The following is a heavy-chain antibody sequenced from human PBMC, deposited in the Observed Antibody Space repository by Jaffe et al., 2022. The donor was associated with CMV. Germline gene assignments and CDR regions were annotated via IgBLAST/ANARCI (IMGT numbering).Heavy chain of an antibody. CDR2: IRSKAYGGTT. D-gene: IGHD2-8*01. Sequence: EVQLVESGGGLVKPGRSLRLSCTASGFTFGDYAMSWFRQAPGKGLEWVGFIRSKAYGGTTEYAASVKGRFTISRDDSKSIAYLQMNSLKTEDTAVYYCTRGGYCTNGVCYPPYNWFDPWGQGTLVTVSS. V-gene: IGHV3-49*05. J-gene: IGHJ5*02. CDR1: GFTFGDYA. CDR3: TRGGYCTNGVCYPPYNWFDP.